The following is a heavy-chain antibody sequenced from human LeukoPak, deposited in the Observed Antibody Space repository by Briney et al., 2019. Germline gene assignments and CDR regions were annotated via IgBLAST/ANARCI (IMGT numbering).Heavy chain of an antibody. CDR1: GFTFSSYA. CDR2: ISGSGGST. CDR3: AKTLIVVPAAIGKESRYYFDY. J-gene: IGHJ4*02. Sequence: PGGSLRLSCAASGFTFSSYAMSWVRQAPGKGLEWVSAISGSGGSTYYADSVKGRFTISGDNSKNTLYLQMNSLRAEDTAVYYCAKTLIVVPAAIGKESRYYFDYWGQGTLVTVSS. V-gene: IGHV3-23*01. D-gene: IGHD2-2*01.